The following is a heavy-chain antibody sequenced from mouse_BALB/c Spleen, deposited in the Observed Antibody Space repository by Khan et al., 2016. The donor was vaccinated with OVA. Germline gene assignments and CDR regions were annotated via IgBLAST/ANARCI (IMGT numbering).Heavy chain of an antibody. CDR3: TRDRIDY. CDR1: GYTFTTYW. J-gene: IGHJ2*01. V-gene: IGHV1-7*01. Sequence: QVQLQQSGAELAKPGASVKMSCKASGYTFTTYWMHWVKQRSGQGLEWIGYINPTSGYTDYNEKFKDMATLSADKSSSTAYMQLSSLTSEDSAVYYCTRDRIDYWGQGTTLTVSS. CDR2: INPTSGYT.